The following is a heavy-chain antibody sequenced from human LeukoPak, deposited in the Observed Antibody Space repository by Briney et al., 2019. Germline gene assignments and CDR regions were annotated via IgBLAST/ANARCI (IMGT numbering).Heavy chain of an antibody. D-gene: IGHD1-26*01. V-gene: IGHV3-23*01. CDR1: GFTFSNYG. CDR3: TKVPGGSYPLD. J-gene: IGHJ4*02. Sequence: GGSLRLSCAASGFTFSNYGMSWVRQAPGKGLEWVSSISGSGGYTYYADSVKGRFTIPRDNSKNTLYLQMNSLRADDTAVYYCTKVPGGSYPLDWGQGTLVTVSS. CDR2: ISGSGGYT.